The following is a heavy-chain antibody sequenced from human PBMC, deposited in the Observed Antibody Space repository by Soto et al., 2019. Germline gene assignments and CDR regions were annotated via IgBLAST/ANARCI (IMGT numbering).Heavy chain of an antibody. CDR1: GVSFSHYY. J-gene: IGHJ4*02. CDR3: ARSPIVATTHYTFDY. Sequence: SETLSLTGSVSGVSFSHYYCSWIRQPPCKGLEWVGHIHATGSTRYASSLKSRVAISVDTSKQQFSLRLSSVTSADTAVYYCARSPIVATTHYTFDYFARRTLVTVFS. CDR2: IHATGST. D-gene: IGHD5-12*01. V-gene: IGHV4-59*01.